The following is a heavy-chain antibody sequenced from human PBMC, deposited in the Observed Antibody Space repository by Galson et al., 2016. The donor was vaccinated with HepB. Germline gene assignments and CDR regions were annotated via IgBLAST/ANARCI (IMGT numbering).Heavy chain of an antibody. Sequence: SPRLSCAASGFTFNNYYMGWIRQAPGKGLEWVSYISHRSSVTNYADSVRGRFTISRDNARNSLYLQMNTLRTEDTAVYYCARDRPSRAALELWGQGVLVTVSS. D-gene: IGHD3-10*01. CDR2: ISHRSSVT. J-gene: IGHJ4*02. CDR1: GFTFNNYY. CDR3: ARDRPSRAALEL. V-gene: IGHV3-11*06.